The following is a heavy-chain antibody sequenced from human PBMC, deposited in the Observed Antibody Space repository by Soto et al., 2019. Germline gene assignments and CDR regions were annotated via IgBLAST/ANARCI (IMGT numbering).Heavy chain of an antibody. CDR3: ARNNYGSGSYYSSFDD. CDR2: TYYNSIWYT. J-gene: IGHJ4*02. CDR1: GDSVSSNSAA. Sequence: QVQLQQSGPGLVKPSQTLSLTCVMSGDSVSSNSAAWNWIRQSPSRGLEWLGRTYYNSIWYTDYALFVKSRLTINPDTSKNQVTLQLNSVTPEDTAVYYCARNNYGSGSYYSSFDDWGQGILVTVSS. D-gene: IGHD3-10*01. V-gene: IGHV6-1*01.